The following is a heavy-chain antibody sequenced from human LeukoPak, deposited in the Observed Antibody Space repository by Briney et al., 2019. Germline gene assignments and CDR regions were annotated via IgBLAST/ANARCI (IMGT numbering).Heavy chain of an antibody. D-gene: IGHD2-15*01. Sequence: GGSLRLSCAASGFTFSSYSMNWVRRAPGKGLEWVSYISSSSSYIYYADSVKGRFTISRDNAKNSLYLQMNSLRAEDTAVYYCARRSSGELLLDYWGQGTLVTVSS. CDR3: ARRSSGELLLDY. CDR1: GFTFSSYS. CDR2: ISSSSSYI. J-gene: IGHJ4*02. V-gene: IGHV3-21*01.